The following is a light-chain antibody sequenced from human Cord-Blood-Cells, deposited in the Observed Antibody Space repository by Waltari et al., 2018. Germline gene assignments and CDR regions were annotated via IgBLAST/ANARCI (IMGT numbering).Light chain of an antibody. CDR1: QSVLYSSNNKNY. Sequence: DIVMTQSPDSLAVSLGEGATINCKFSQSVLYSSNNKNYLAWYKQKPGQPPKLLIYWASTRESGVPDRFRGSGSGTDFTLTISSLQAEDVAVYYCQQYYSTPYTFGQGTKLEIK. CDR3: QQYYSTPYT. CDR2: WAS. J-gene: IGKJ2*01. V-gene: IGKV4-1*01.